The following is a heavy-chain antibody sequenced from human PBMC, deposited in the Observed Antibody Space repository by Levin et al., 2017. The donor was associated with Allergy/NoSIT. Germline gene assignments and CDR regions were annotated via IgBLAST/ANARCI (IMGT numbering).Heavy chain of an antibody. CDR2: ISGSGDSI. Sequence: GGSLRLSCAASGFTFNNDELNWVRQAPGKGLEWVSYISGSGDSIYYADSVKGRFTISRDNAKNSLYLQMNSLRAEDTAVYFCARGGSYLTNGFDSWGQGTLVTVSS. CDR3: ARGGSYLTNGFDS. CDR1: GFTFNNDE. D-gene: IGHD1-26*01. J-gene: IGHJ4*02. V-gene: IGHV3-48*03.